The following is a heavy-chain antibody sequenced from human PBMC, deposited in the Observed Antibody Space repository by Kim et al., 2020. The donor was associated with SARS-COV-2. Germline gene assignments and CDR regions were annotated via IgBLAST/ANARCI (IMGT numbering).Heavy chain of an antibody. J-gene: IGHJ5*02. CDR3: ASSRFDWFSDEMTYNWFDP. CDR2: IYYSGST. CDR1: GGSISSYY. V-gene: IGHV4-59*01. Sequence: SETLSLTCTVSGGSISSYYWSWIRQPPGKGLEWIGYIYYSGSTNYNPSLKSRVTISVDTSKNQFSLKLSSVTAADTAVYYCASSRFDWFSDEMTYNWFDPWGQGTLVTVSS. D-gene: IGHD3-9*01.